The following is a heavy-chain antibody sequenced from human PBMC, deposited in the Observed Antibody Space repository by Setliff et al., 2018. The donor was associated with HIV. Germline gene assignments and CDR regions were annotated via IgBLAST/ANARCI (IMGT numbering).Heavy chain of an antibody. CDR2: ISPNNGDK. V-gene: IGHV1-2*02. Sequence: GPSVKVSCKASGYSFTDYFMHWVRQAPGQGLEWMGWISPNNGDKNIPQSFQGRVTMTRDTSINTAYMELSGLRSDDTAMYYCARQLSNSLDYWGQGTLVTVSS. J-gene: IGHJ4*02. CDR3: ARQLSNSLDY. CDR1: GYSFTDYF. D-gene: IGHD7-27*01.